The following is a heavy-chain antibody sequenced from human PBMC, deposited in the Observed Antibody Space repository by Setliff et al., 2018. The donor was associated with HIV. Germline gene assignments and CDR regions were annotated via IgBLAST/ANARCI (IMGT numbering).Heavy chain of an antibody. CDR1: GGSISSGRYY. CDR3: TRHVGRENQLPHTYYYYMDV. V-gene: IGHV4-61*09. CDR2: IYTGGSP. Sequence: SETLSLTCTVSGGSISSGRYYWSWIRQPAGKGLEWIGHIYTGGSPNYNPSLMGRVTISVDTSKNQFSLKVTSVTAADTAVYYCTRHVGRENQLPHTYYYYMDVWGKGATVTVSS. J-gene: IGHJ6*03. D-gene: IGHD2-2*01.